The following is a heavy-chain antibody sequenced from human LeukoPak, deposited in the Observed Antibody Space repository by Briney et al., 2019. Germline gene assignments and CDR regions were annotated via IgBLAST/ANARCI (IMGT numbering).Heavy chain of an antibody. CDR2: IYYSGST. J-gene: IGHJ5*02. CDR1: GESISGFY. D-gene: IGHD3-16*01. Sequence: SETLSLTCTVSGESISGFYWNWIRQPPGKGLEWIGYIYYSGSTNYNPSLKSRVTISIDTSKNQFSLKLSSVTAADTAVYYCARDGVFQDWFDPWGQGTLVTVSS. V-gene: IGHV4-59*12. CDR3: ARDGVFQDWFDP.